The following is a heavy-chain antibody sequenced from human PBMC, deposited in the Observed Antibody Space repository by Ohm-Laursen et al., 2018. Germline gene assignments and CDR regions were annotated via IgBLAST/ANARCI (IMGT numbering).Heavy chain of an antibody. CDR3: ARGRRGMVRGVITFDY. CDR2: INHSGST. Sequence: SDTLSLTCTVSGGSISSGGYYWSWIRQHPGKGLEWIGEINHSGSTNYNPSLKSRVTISVDTSKNQFSLKLSSVTAADTAVYYCARGRRGMVRGVITFDYWGQGTLVTVSS. V-gene: IGHV4-39*07. J-gene: IGHJ4*02. D-gene: IGHD3-10*01. CDR1: GGSISSGGYY.